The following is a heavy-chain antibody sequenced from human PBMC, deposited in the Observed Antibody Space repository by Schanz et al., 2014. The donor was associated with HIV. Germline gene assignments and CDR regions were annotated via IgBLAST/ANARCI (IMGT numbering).Heavy chain of an antibody. V-gene: IGHV1-8*02. Sequence: QVQLVQSGAEVQKPGASVKVSCKASGYSFTSYDINWVRQATGQGLEWMGWVNPKSGNIGYAQKFQGRVTMTRNTTVTTAYMELSRLGSEATAMSCCARGTLARCGGGSCYARFQFFQVWGQGAVITVSS. CDR2: VNPKSGNI. J-gene: IGHJ1*01. CDR1: GYSFTSYD. CDR3: ARGTLARCGGGSCYARFQFFQV. D-gene: IGHD2-15*01.